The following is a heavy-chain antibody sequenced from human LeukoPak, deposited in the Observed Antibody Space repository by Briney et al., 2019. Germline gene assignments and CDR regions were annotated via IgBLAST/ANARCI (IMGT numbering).Heavy chain of an antibody. CDR3: AREDTIFGVARTPKYFMDV. D-gene: IGHD3-3*01. CDR2: IYTSGST. J-gene: IGHJ6*03. CDR1: GGSISSYY. V-gene: IGHV4-4*07. Sequence: PSETLSLTCTVSGGSISSYYWSWIRQPAGKGLEWIGRIYTSGSTNYNPSLKSRVTMSVDTSKNQFSLKLSSVTAADTAVYYCAREDTIFGVARTPKYFMDVWGKGTTVTVSS.